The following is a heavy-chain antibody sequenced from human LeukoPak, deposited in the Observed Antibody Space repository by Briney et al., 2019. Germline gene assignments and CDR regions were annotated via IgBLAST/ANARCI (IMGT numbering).Heavy chain of an antibody. CDR2: ISSGTSYI. J-gene: IGHJ4*02. CDR3: ARVLHKRKYDSSGYYVY. V-gene: IGHV3-21*01. Sequence: WGSLRLSCTVSGFTVSSDSMSRVRQAPGKGLEWVSSISSGTSYIYYAESVKGRFTISRDNAKNSLYLQLTSLRAEDTAVYYCARVLHKRKYDSSGYYVYWGQGTLVTVSS. D-gene: IGHD3-22*01. CDR1: GFTVSSDS.